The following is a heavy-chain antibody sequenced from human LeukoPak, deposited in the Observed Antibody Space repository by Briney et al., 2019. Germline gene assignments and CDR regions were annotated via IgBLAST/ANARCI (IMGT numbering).Heavy chain of an antibody. Sequence: ASVTVSCKASGYTFVGHYMYWVRQAPGQGLEWMGWINANSGGTNYAQKFQGRVTMTRDTSTGTAYMELSRLRPDDTAVYYCGRDGAMDVWGQGTTVTVSS. CDR2: INANSGGT. CDR3: GRDGAMDV. J-gene: IGHJ6*02. V-gene: IGHV1-2*02. CDR1: GYTFVGHY.